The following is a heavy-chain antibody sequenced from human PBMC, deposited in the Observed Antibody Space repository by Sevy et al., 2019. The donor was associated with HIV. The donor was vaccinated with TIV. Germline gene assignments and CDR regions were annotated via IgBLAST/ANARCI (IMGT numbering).Heavy chain of an antibody. V-gene: IGHV4-34*01. CDR3: ARSPPVVVVPGAPSWFDP. Sequence: SETLSLTCAVHDGSFSGYYWNWIRQLPGKGLEWIGEINESGIIYYNPSLKSRVTISVDTSKKQFSLKLNSVTAADTAVYFGARSPPVVVVPGAPSWFDPWGQGTLVTVSS. D-gene: IGHD2-2*01. CDR2: INESGII. CDR1: DGSFSGYY. J-gene: IGHJ5*02.